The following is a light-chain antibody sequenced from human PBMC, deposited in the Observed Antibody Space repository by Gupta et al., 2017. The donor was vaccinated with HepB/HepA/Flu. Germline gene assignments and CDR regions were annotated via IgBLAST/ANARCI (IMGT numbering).Light chain of an antibody. J-gene: IGLJ1*01. CDR1: SLRSYY. Sequence: SSELTQDPAVSVALRQTVRITCQGDSLRSYYARWYQLKPGQAPLLVFYGKDNRPSKVPDRVSVSSSGNTTSLTITGAQAEDEADDYCSSRDSSGNHYVFGTGTKVTVL. CDR2: GKD. V-gene: IGLV3-19*01. CDR3: SSRDSSGNHYV.